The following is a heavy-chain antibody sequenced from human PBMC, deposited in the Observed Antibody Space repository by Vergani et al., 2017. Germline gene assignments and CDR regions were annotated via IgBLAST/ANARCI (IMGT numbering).Heavy chain of an antibody. CDR2: IKSTFDRGTT. V-gene: IGHV3-15*07. J-gene: IGHJ6*02. CDR3: TTDPRYCGDGSCYWLRDHHYYGMDV. D-gene: IGHD2-21*01. CDR1: GFSFRNAW. Sequence: EVQLVESGGGLVKPGGSLRLSCVASGFSFRNAWMNWVRRTPGKGLEWVGRIKSTFDRGTTDYAAAVKGRFTISRDDSKNTLFLQMNGLKTEDIGVYYCTTDPRYCGDGSCYWLRDHHYYGMDVWGRGTTVTVSS.